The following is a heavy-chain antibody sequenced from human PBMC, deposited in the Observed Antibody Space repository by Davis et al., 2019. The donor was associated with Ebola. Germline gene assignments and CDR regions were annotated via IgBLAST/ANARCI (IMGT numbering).Heavy chain of an antibody. D-gene: IGHD3-22*01. CDR2: INHSGST. CDR3: ARGVITMIVVVTPFDY. V-gene: IGHV4-34*01. CDR1: GGSFSGYY. Sequence: PSETLSLTCAVYGGSFSGYYWSWIRQPPGKGLEWIGEINHSGSTYYNPSLKSRVTISVDTSKNQFSLKLSSVTAADTAVYYCARGVITMIVVVTPFDYWGQGTLVTVSS. J-gene: IGHJ4*02.